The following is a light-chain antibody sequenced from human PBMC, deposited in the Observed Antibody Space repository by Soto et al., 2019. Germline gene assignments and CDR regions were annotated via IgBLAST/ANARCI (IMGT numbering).Light chain of an antibody. J-gene: IGKJ1*01. CDR3: QQYKSYPWT. CDR1: QSISSW. V-gene: IGKV1-5*03. Sequence: DIQITPSPSTLSSSVGGRVTIACRASQSISSWLAWYQQKPGKAPKLLIYKASTLESGVPSRFSGSGSGTEFTLTISSLQPDDFATYYCQQYKSYPWTFGQGTKV. CDR2: KAS.